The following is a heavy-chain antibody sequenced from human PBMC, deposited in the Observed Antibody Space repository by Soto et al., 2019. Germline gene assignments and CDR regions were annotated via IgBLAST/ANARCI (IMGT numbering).Heavy chain of an antibody. Sequence: SETLSLTCTVSGGSISSYYWSWIRQSPGKGLEWIGYIYYSGSTNYNPSLKSRVTISVDTSKNQFSLKLSSVTAADTAVYYCARSDILTGYYTGPRHYYYGMDVWGQGTTVTVSS. J-gene: IGHJ6*02. CDR2: IYYSGST. CDR3: ARSDILTGYYTGPRHYYYGMDV. CDR1: GGSISSYY. D-gene: IGHD3-9*01. V-gene: IGHV4-59*01.